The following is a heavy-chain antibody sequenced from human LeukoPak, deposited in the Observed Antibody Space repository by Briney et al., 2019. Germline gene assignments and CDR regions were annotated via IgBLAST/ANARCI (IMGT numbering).Heavy chain of an antibody. CDR1: GFTFSSYA. J-gene: IGHJ4*02. V-gene: IGHV3-23*01. Sequence: GGSLRLSCAASGFTFSSYAMSWVRQAPGKGLEWVSAISGSGGSTYYADSVKGRFTISRDNSKNTLYLQMNSLRAEDTAVYYCAKAPIAVAGKGAYFDYWGQGTLVTVSS. D-gene: IGHD6-19*01. CDR3: AKAPIAVAGKGAYFDY. CDR2: ISGSGGST.